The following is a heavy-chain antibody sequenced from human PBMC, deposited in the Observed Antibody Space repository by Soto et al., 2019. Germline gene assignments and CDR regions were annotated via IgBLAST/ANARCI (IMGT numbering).Heavy chain of an antibody. J-gene: IGHJ4*02. V-gene: IGHV3-7*01. CDR3: ARDPRYCSDGICYPFCDY. CDR2: IKEDGSER. CDR1: GFTFSAYW. D-gene: IGHD2-15*01. Sequence: PGGSLRLSCAASGFTFSAYWMSWVRQAPGKGLEWVAYIKEDGSERYSVDSVKGRFTISRDNARNVLYLQMNSLRAEDTAVYYCARDPRYCSDGICYPFCDYWGQGTRVTVSS.